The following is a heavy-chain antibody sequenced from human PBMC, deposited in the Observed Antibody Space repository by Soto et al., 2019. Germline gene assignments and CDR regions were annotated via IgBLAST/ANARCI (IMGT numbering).Heavy chain of an antibody. V-gene: IGHV1-3*01. Sequence: ASVKVSCKASGYTFTSYAMHWVRQAPGQRLEWMGWINAGNGNTKYSQKFQGRVTITRDTSISTAYMELSRLRSDDTAVYYCARAPTYYYDSSGYYSVYFDYWGQGTLVTVSS. CDR2: INAGNGNT. CDR1: GYTFTSYA. J-gene: IGHJ4*02. CDR3: ARAPTYYYDSSGYYSVYFDY. D-gene: IGHD3-22*01.